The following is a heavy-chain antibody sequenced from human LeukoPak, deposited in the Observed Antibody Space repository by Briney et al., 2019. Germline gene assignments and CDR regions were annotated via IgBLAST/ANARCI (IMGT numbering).Heavy chain of an antibody. CDR2: IRSDGGSS. J-gene: IGHJ4*02. D-gene: IGHD4-23*01. CDR1: GFTFSSYFW. CDR3: VRDLDLGGYSSFVS. V-gene: IGHV3-74*01. Sequence: PGGSLRLSCAASGFTFSSYFWMHWVRQAPGKGLVWVSRIRSDGGSSTYADSVKGRFTISRDNAKSTLYLQMNTLRAEDTAVYYCVRDLDLGGYSSFVSWGQGTWSPSPQ.